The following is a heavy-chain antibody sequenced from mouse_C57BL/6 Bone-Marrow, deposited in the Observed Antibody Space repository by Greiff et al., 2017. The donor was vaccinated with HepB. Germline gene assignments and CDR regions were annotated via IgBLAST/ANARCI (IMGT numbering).Heavy chain of an antibody. Sequence: VQLQQSGAELARPGASVKLSCKASGYTFTSYGISWVKQRTGQGLEWIGEIYPRSGNTYYNEKFKGKATLTADKSSSTAYMELRSLASEDSAVYFCARNDYGGFAYWGQGTLVTVSA. V-gene: IGHV1-81*01. J-gene: IGHJ3*01. CDR1: GYTFTSYG. CDR2: IYPRSGNT. D-gene: IGHD2-4*01. CDR3: ARNDYGGFAY.